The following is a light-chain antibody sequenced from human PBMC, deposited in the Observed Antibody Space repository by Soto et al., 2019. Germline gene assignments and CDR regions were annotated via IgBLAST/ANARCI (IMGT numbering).Light chain of an antibody. J-gene: IGKJ5*01. CDR2: GAS. CDR3: QQTYTTPEIT. Sequence: MTQSPATLSVSPGERATLSCRADQSLTSNLAWYQLKPGKAPNLLMYGASYLKSGVPTRFSGSGSGTDFTLTISSLQPEDFATYYCQQTYTTPEITFGQGTRLEIK. CDR1: QSLTSN. V-gene: IGKV1-39*01.